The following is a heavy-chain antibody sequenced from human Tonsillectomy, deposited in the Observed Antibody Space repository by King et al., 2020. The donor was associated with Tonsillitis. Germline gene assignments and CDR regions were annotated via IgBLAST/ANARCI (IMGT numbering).Heavy chain of an antibody. CDR1: GFTFSSYG. J-gene: IGHJ3*02. CDR3: AKEELAFDI. V-gene: IGHV3-30*18. D-gene: IGHD1-7*01. CDR2: ISNDGSNK. Sequence: VQLVESGGGVVQPGKSLRLSCAAPGFTFSSYGMHWVRQAPGKGLEWVAVISNDGSNKYYADSVKGRFTISRDNSKNTLYLQMNSLRADDTAVYYCAKEELAFDIWGQGTVVTVSS.